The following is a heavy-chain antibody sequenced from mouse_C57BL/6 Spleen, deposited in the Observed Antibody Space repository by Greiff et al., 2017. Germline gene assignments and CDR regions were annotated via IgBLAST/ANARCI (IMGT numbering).Heavy chain of an antibody. V-gene: IGHV1-18*01. CDR3: ARWNYEYDEALAWFAY. Sequence: EVQLQQSGPELVKPGASVKIPCKASGYTFTDYNMDWVKQSHGKSLEWIGDINPNNGGTIYNQKFKGKATLTVDKSSSTAYMELRSLTSEDTAVYYCARWNYEYDEALAWFAYWGQGTLVTVSA. J-gene: IGHJ3*01. CDR2: INPNNGGT. D-gene: IGHD2-4*01. CDR1: GYTFTDYN.